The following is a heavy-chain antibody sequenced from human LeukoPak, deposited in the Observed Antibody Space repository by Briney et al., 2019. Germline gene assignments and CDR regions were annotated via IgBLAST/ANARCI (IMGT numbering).Heavy chain of an antibody. J-gene: IGHJ4*02. CDR3: ARDYEFTHKAWHGAPLDI. D-gene: IGHD3-16*01. V-gene: IGHV3-7*01. CDR2: VNEDGSDS. CDR1: GFTMTTYW. Sequence: PGGSLRLSCEVTGFTMTTYWMTWVRQAPGKGLEWVASVNEDGSDSYFVDSVKGRFSTSRDNVKNFLYLQMTSLGVEDTGVYYCARDYEFTHKAWHGAPLDIWGQGTLVTVYS.